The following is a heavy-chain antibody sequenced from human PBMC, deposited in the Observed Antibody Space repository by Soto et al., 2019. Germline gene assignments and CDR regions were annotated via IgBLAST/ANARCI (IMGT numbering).Heavy chain of an antibody. V-gene: IGHV3-48*02. D-gene: IGHD3-22*01. J-gene: IGHJ6*02. CDR1: GFIFSYYS. Sequence: GGSLRLSCTPSGFIFSYYSMNWVRQAPGKGLEWISYITTTSSTMYYADSVKGRFTISRDNAKNSLYLQMNSLRDEDTAVYYCARDSSGRQYYGMDVWGQGTTVTVSS. CDR2: ITTTSSTM. CDR3: ARDSSGRQYYGMDV.